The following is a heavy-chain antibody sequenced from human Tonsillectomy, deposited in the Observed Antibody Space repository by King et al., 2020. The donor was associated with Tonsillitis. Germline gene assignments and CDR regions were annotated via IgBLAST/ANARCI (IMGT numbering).Heavy chain of an antibody. J-gene: IGHJ5*01. Sequence: QLVQSGAEVKRSGESLKISCKGSGYIFSTSWIGWVRQMPGKGPEWMGIIYPSDSDTRYSPSFQGHIIISADKSINTAYLQWRSLKASDTAMYYCASQPFGTRSWFDSWGQGTLVSVSS. D-gene: IGHD2-8*01. CDR3: ASQPFGTRSWFDS. CDR2: IYPSDSDT. CDR1: GYIFSTSW. V-gene: IGHV5-51*01.